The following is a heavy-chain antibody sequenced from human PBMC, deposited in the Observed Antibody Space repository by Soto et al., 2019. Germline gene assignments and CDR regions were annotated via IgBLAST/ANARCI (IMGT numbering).Heavy chain of an antibody. D-gene: IGHD2-2*01. J-gene: IGHJ6*02. Sequence: SVKVSCKASGYTFTSYDINWVRQAAGQGLEWMGWIIPIFGTANYAQKFQGRVTITADESTSTAYMELSSLRSEDTAVYYCATPRYCSSTSCYQYYYYGMDVWGQGTTVTVSS. CDR2: IIPIFGTA. CDR3: ATPRYCSSTSCYQYYYYGMDV. CDR1: GYTFTSYD. V-gene: IGHV1-69*13.